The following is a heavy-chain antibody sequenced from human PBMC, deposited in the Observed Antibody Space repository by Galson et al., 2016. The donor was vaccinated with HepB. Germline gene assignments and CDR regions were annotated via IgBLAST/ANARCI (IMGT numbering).Heavy chain of an antibody. CDR3: ARTQQVAHFDF. CDR2: ITNSGSHV. J-gene: IGHJ4*01. CDR1: GFRFSSYT. V-gene: IGHV3-21*01. D-gene: IGHD6-13*01. Sequence: SLRLSCAASGFRFSSYTLNWVRQAPGKGLEWVSSITNSGSHVYLADSIKGRFTISRDNAKNLLYLQMTSLRADDTAVYFLARTQQVAHFDFWGQGTLVTVSS.